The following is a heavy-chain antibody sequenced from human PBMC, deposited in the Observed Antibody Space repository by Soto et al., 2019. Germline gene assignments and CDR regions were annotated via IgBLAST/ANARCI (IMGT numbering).Heavy chain of an antibody. J-gene: IGHJ4*02. CDR1: GGSISSSSYY. V-gene: IGHV4-39*01. CDR2: IYYSGST. CDR3: ARHPPRRREYVDYFDY. Sequence: SETLSLTCTVSGGSISSSSYYWGWIRQPPGKGLEWIGSIYYSGSTYYNPSLKSRVTISVDTSKNQFSLKLSSVTAADTAVYYCARHPPRRREYVDYFDYWGQGTLVTVSS. D-gene: IGHD3-16*01.